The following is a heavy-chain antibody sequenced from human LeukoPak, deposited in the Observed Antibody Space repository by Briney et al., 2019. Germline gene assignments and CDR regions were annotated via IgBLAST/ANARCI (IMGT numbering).Heavy chain of an antibody. CDR3: ARHSLPGKTPFDY. CDR1: GYTFTNYG. D-gene: IGHD1-1*01. J-gene: IGHJ4*02. Sequence: ASVKVSCKASGYTFTNYGITWVRQAPGQGLEWVGIINPSGGSTSYAQKFQGRVTMTRDTSTSTVYMDLTSLRSDDTAVYYCARHSLPGKTPFDYWGQGTLVTVSS. V-gene: IGHV1-46*01. CDR2: INPSGGST.